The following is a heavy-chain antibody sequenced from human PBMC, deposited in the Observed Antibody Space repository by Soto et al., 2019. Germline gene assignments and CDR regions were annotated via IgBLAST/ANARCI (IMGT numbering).Heavy chain of an antibody. D-gene: IGHD6-19*01. CDR3: ATSLYSSGRNFDY. V-gene: IGHV3-23*01. Sequence: GGSLRLSCAASGFTFSSYGMSWVRQAPGKGLEWVSAISGSGGSTYYADSVKGRFTISRDNSKNTLYLQMNSLRAEDTAVYYCATSLYSSGRNFDYWGQGTLVTVSS. CDR2: ISGSGGST. J-gene: IGHJ4*02. CDR1: GFTFSSYG.